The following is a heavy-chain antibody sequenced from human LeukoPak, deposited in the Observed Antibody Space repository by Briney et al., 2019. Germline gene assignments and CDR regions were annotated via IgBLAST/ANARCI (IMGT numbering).Heavy chain of an antibody. V-gene: IGHV7-4-1*02. D-gene: IGHD6-13*01. CDR1: GYTFTSYT. CDR3: ARGVSSSWYKVHYYYYMDV. Sequence: ASVKVSCKASGYTFTSYTMNWVRQAPGQGLEWMGWINTNTGNPTYAQGFTGRFVFSLDTSVSTAYLQISSLNAEDTAVYYCARGVSSSWYKVHYYYYMDVWGQGTMVTVSS. CDR2: INTNTGNP. J-gene: IGHJ6*03.